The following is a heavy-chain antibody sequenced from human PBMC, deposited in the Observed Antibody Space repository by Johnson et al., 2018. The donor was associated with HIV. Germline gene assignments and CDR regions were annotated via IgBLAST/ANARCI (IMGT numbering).Heavy chain of an antibody. D-gene: IGHD6-6*01. CDR3: AKGRSEYSSPIGAFDI. CDR1: GFTFSSYA. J-gene: IGHJ3*02. Sequence: MLLVESGGGLVQPGGSLRLSCAASGFTFSSYAMHWVRQAPGKGLEWVASIKQDGSETSYVDSVKGRFIISRDNAKNSLFLQMNSLRAGDTALYYCAKGRSEYSSPIGAFDIWGQGTMVTVSS. CDR2: IKQDGSET. V-gene: IGHV3-7*01.